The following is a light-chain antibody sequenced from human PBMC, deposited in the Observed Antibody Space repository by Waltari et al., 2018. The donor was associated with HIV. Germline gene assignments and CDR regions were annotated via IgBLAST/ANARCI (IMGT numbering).Light chain of an antibody. CDR3: SACDDSLSRGV. CDR1: SSSVGCKV. V-gene: IGLV1-47*01. J-gene: IGLJ3*02. Sequence: QSALTHPPSASGSPGQRVTITCSGSSSSVGCKVVYWYQHHPGTAPKLLTYGINQRPSGVPYRFSGSKSGTSASLTISGLRSEDEGDYFCSACDDSLSRGVFGGGTMLTVL. CDR2: GIN.